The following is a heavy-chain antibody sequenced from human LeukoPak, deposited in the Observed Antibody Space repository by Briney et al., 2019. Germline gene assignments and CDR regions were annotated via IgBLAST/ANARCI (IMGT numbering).Heavy chain of an antibody. CDR3: ARVGVYSYGRLDNFDY. Sequence: GASVKVSCKASGYTFTDYYIHWVRLAPGQGLEWVGWIKSTSGGTNYAQKFQGRVTMIRDTSSTTAYMELSRLRSDDTAVYYCARVGVYSYGRLDNFDYWGQGTLVTVSS. CDR1: GYTFTDYY. CDR2: IKSTSGGT. D-gene: IGHD5-18*01. V-gene: IGHV1-2*02. J-gene: IGHJ4*02.